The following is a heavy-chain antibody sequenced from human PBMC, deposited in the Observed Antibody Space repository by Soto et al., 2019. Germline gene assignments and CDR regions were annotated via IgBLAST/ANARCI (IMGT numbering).Heavy chain of an antibody. CDR3: ARFGDDSGFDY. D-gene: IGHD4-17*01. J-gene: IGHJ4*02. CDR2: IYYSGST. V-gene: IGHV4-59*01. CDR1: GGSISSYY. Sequence: PSETLSLTCTISGGSISSYYWSWIRQPPGKGLEWIGYIYYSGSTNYNPSLKSRVTISVDTSKNQFSLKLSSVTAADTAVYYCARFGDDSGFDYWGPGTLVTVSS.